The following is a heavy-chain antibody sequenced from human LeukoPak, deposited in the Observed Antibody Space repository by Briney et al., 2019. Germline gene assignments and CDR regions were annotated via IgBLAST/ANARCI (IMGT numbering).Heavy chain of an antibody. J-gene: IGHJ3*02. CDR3: ARTFSYDDIFDI. Sequence: PSETLSLTCTVSGGSISSSRYSWGWIRQPPGKGLEWIGSFSYSESTYYNPSLMSRVTISVDTSKNQFSLKLSSVTAADTAVYYCARTFSYDDIFDIWGRGTMVTVSS. D-gene: IGHD5-18*01. V-gene: IGHV4-39*01. CDR2: FSYSEST. CDR1: GGSISSSRYS.